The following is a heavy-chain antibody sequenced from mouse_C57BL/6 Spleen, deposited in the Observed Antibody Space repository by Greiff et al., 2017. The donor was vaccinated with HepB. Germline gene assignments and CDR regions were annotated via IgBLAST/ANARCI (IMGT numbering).Heavy chain of an antibody. CDR1: GFTFSSYA. D-gene: IGHD2-4*01. Sequence: EVNVVESGGGLVKPGGSLKLSCAASGFTFSSYAMSWVRQTPEKRLEWVATISDGGSYTYYPDNVKGRFTISRDNAKNNLYLQMSHLKSEDTAMYYCARDHYDYDDGFAYWGQGTLVTVSA. CDR3: ARDHYDYDDGFAY. V-gene: IGHV5-4*01. CDR2: ISDGGSYT. J-gene: IGHJ3*01.